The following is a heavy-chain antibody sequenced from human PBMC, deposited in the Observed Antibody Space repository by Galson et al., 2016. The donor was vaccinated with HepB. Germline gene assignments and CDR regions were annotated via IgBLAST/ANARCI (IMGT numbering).Heavy chain of an antibody. D-gene: IGHD3-10*01. J-gene: IGHJ4*02. CDR1: GGSLGSYY. CDR2: INRDGTT. Sequence: SETLSLTCAVYGGSLGSYYWSWIRQPPGKELDWIGEINRDGTTNYNPSLKSRVTISIDTSNQQFSLNLNSVTAADTAVYYCARNFGKTQGYWGQGTLVTVSS. V-gene: IGHV4-34*01. CDR3: ARNFGKTQGY.